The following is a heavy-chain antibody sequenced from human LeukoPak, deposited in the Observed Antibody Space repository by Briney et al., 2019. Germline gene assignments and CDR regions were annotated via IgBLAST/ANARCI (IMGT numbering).Heavy chain of an antibody. CDR2: ITSSSSDI. Sequence: GGSLRLSCAASGFTFSTYSMNWVRQAPGKGLEWVPSITSSSSDIYYADSVKGRFTISRDNARNSLYLQMNSLRAEDTAVYFCARPRSSSWYADYWGQGTLVTVSS. V-gene: IGHV3-21*01. CDR3: ARPRSSSWYADY. J-gene: IGHJ4*02. CDR1: GFTFSTYS. D-gene: IGHD6-13*01.